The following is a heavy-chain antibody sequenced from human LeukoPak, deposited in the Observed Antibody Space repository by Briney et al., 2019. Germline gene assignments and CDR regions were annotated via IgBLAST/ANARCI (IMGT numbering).Heavy chain of an antibody. CDR2: IKQDGSEK. J-gene: IGHJ4*02. Sequence: GGSLRLSCAASGFTFSSYWVGWVRQAPGKGLEWVANIKQDGSEKYYVDSVKGRFTISRDNAKNSLYLQLNSLRAEDTAMYYCVRYDSGYDCWGQGTLVSVSS. CDR1: GFTFSSYW. D-gene: IGHD3-22*01. V-gene: IGHV3-7*05. CDR3: VRYDSGYDC.